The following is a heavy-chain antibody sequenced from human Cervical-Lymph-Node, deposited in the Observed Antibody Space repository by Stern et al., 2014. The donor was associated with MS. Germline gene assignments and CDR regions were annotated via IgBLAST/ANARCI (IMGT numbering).Heavy chain of an antibody. CDR2: IFPGGSDI. Sequence: EVQLVESGPEVKRPGESLKISCQASGYTFTSYWLGWVRQMPGKGLEGIAIIFPGGSDIRYSPSFQGQVTISADKSSSTAYLQWNNLKASDTAIYYCARQRYFDYWGQGTLVTVSS. CDR3: ARQRYFDY. J-gene: IGHJ4*02. V-gene: IGHV5-51*01. CDR1: GYTFTSYW.